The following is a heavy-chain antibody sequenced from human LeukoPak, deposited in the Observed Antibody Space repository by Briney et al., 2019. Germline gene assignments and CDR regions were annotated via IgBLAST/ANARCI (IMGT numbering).Heavy chain of an antibody. CDR1: GGSIRSSSYY. CDR2: VYSSGRT. Sequence: SETLSLTCTVSGGSIRSSSYYWGWIRQPPGKGLEWIGSVYSSGRTYYNPSLTSRATVSADTSKNQFSLKLSSVTAADTAVYYCTREIGGTTVHYWGHGMLVTVSS. V-gene: IGHV4-39*07. D-gene: IGHD1-7*01. CDR3: TREIGGTTVHY. J-gene: IGHJ4*01.